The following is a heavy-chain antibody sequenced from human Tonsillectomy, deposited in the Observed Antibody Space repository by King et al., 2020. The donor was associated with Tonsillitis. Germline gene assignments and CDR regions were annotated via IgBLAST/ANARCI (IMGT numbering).Heavy chain of an antibody. Sequence: VQLQESGPGLVKPSETLSLTCTVSGGSISSYYWSWLRQPPGKGLEWVGYIYYSGSTNYNPSLKSRVTISVDTSKNQFSLKLSSVTAADTAVYYCARDSYSSGWYGYYYYYMDVWGKGTTVTVSS. D-gene: IGHD6-19*01. CDR3: ARDSYSSGWYGYYYYYMDV. J-gene: IGHJ6*03. V-gene: IGHV4-59*01. CDR1: GGSISSYY. CDR2: IYYSGST.